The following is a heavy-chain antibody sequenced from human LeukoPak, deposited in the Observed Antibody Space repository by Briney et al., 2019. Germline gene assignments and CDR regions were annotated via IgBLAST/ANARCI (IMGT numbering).Heavy chain of an antibody. CDR2: IWHDGSEK. CDR1: GFIFSNYG. CDR3: ARGGIVGATDGNFDY. J-gene: IGHJ4*02. Sequence: GGSLRLSCVVSGFIFSNYGMHWVRQAPSKGLEWVAIIWHDGSEKYYADSVKGRFTISRDNSKNTLYLQMNSLRVEDTAVYYCARGGIVGATDGNFDYWGQGTLVTVSS. V-gene: IGHV3-33*01. D-gene: IGHD1-26*01.